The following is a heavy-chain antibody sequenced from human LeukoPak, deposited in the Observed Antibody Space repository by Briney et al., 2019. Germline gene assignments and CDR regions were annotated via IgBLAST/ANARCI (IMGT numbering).Heavy chain of an antibody. J-gene: IGHJ6*03. CDR3: AKGPGYYYMGV. CDR1: GFTFSSYT. Sequence: GGSLRLSCAASGFTFSSYTMHWVRQAPGKGLEYVSTISSNGGSTNYANSVKGRFTISRDNSKNTLYLQMNSLRAEDTAVYYCAKGPGYYYMGVWGKGTTVTVSS. CDR2: ISSNGGST. V-gene: IGHV3-64*01.